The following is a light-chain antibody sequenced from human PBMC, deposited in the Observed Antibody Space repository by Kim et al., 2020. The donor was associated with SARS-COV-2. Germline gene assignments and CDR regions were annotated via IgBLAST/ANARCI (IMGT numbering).Light chain of an antibody. CDR3: LLAYSETYYV. CDR2: DVS. Sequence: TVTLACGSNTGAVTSGHFPYWFQQKPRPAPRTLIYDVSNGHSWTPARFSGSLLGGKAALTLSGAQPEDEAEYYCLLAYSETYYVFGTGTKVTVL. J-gene: IGLJ1*01. CDR1: TGAVTSGHF. V-gene: IGLV7-46*01.